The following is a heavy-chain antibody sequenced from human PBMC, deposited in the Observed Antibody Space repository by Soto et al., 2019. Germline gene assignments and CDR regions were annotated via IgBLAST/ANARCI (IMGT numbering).Heavy chain of an antibody. J-gene: IGHJ5*02. CDR3: ARDQSWNDLVWWFDP. D-gene: IGHD1-1*01. CDR1: GYSFTSHY. Sequence: ASVKVSCKAIGYSFTSHYMHWVRQAPGQGLEWMGTIYPGGVNIGYAQKFKGRVTMTKDTSTSTVYMELNSLTSEDTAVYYCARDQSWNDLVWWFDPWVQGTLVTVSS. CDR2: IYPGGVNI. V-gene: IGHV1-46*03.